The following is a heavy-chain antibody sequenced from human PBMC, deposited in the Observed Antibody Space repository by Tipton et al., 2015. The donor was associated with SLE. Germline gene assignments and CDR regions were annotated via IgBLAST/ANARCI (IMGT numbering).Heavy chain of an antibody. CDR2: ISAYNGNT. CDR1: GYTFTSYG. J-gene: IGHJ4*02. Sequence: QLVQSGAEVKKPGASVKVSCKASGYTFTSYGISWVRQAPGQGLEWMGWISAYNGNTNYAQRLQGRVTMTTDTSTSTAYMELRSLRSDDTAVYYCARVGSAYYDFWGGYAGFDYWGQGTLVTVSS. D-gene: IGHD3-3*01. V-gene: IGHV1-18*01. CDR3: ARVGSAYYDFWGGYAGFDY.